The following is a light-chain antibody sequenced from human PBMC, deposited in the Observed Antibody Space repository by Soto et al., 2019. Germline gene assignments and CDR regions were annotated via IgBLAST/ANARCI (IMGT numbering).Light chain of an antibody. CDR1: QSVSGTC. J-gene: IGKJ2*01. CDR2: GAS. V-gene: IGKV3-20*01. CDR3: QHSGSSPRT. Sequence: IVLTQSPGTLSLSPGERATLSCRASQSVSGTCLAWYRQKPGQAPRLLIYGASSRATGIPDRFSGGGSGTDFTLNISRLEPEDYAVYFCQHSGSSPRTFGQGTTVEI.